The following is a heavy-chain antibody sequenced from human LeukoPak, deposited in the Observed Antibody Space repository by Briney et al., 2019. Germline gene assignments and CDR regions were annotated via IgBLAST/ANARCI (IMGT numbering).Heavy chain of an antibody. CDR3: ARESGITMLRGAHTP. CDR2: ISGSGGST. Sequence: GGSLRLSCAASGFTFSSYGMSWVRQAPGKGLEWVSAISGSGGSTYYADSVKGRFTVSIDNAKNSLYLQMNSLRAEDTAVYYCARESGITMLRGAHTPWGQGILVTVSS. J-gene: IGHJ5*02. V-gene: IGHV3-23*01. CDR1: GFTFSSYG. D-gene: IGHD3-10*01.